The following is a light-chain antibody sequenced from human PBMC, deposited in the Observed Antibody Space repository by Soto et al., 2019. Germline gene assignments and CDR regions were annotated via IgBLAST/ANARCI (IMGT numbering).Light chain of an antibody. V-gene: IGKV1-6*01. CDR3: LQDHSYPWT. CDR1: XXXXXX. Sequence: AIQMTQSPSSLSASVGDGVTITCRASXXXXXXLSWYQQQPGKAPKLLIYAASSLQSGVPSRFSGGGSGTVXXXTIGGLQPEDFATYYCLQDHSYPWTFGQGTKVELK. CDR2: AAS. J-gene: IGKJ1*01.